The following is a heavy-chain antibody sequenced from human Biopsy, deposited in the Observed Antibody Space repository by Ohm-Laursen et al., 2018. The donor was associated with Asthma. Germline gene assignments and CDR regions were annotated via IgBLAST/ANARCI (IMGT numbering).Heavy chain of an antibody. CDR2: ISKDASTQ. V-gene: IGHV3-30*01. D-gene: IGHD1-1*01. CDR1: GFSFSNFA. Sequence: SLRLSCAAFGFSFSNFAIHWVLQAPGKGLEWVGVISKDASTQDYADSVKGRFTMARDNSKNTLDLQMNSLREEDTAVYYCVRDGTDDAFDIWGQGTVVSVSS. J-gene: IGHJ3*02. CDR3: VRDGTDDAFDI.